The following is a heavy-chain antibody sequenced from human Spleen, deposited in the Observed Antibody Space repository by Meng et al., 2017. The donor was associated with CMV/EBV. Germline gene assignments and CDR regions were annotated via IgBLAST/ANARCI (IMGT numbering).Heavy chain of an antibody. Sequence: IRQPPGKGLEWIGEINHSGSTNYNPSLESRITMSADTSKSQFFLRLNSVSAADTAVYYCARGRGHYASGTLGWGPKTIKEKNHYFDNWGQGTLVTVSS. V-gene: IGHV4-34*01. J-gene: IGHJ4*02. CDR3: ARGRGHYASGTLGWGPKTIKEKNHYFDN. D-gene: IGHD3-10*01. CDR2: INHSGST.